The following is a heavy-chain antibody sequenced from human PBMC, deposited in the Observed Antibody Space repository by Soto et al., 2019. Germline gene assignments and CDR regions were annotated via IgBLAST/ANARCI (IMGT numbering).Heavy chain of an antibody. V-gene: IGHV3-23*01. D-gene: IGHD2-15*01. CDR2: VSGSGGTT. J-gene: IGHJ4*02. Sequence: EVQLLESGGGLARPGGALRLCCTASGFTFSSYAMTWVRQAPGKGLAWVSGVSGSGGTTHYTDAVKGRFTVSRDNSNNTVCLQMNSLTVEDTADYYCARGQGIVMFPVPVGIVNRPKPTGFDYWGQGTLVTVST. CDR1: GFTFSSYA. CDR3: ARGQGIVMFPVPVGIVNRPKPTGFDY.